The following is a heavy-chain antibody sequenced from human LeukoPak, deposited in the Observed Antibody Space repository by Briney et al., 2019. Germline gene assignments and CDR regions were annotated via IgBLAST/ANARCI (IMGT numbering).Heavy chain of an antibody. Sequence: HPGGSLRLSCAASGFTVSSNYMSWVRQAPGKGLEWVANIKQDGSEKYYVDSVKDRFTISRDNAKNSLYLQMNSLRAEDTAVYYCARDSDGWGQGTLVTVSS. J-gene: IGHJ4*02. V-gene: IGHV3-7*01. CDR1: GFTVSSNY. D-gene: IGHD5-24*01. CDR2: IKQDGSEK. CDR3: ARDSDG.